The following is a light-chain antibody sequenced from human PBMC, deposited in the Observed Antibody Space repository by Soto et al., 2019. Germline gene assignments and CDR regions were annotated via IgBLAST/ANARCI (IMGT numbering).Light chain of an antibody. CDR2: DIF. J-gene: IGKJ4*01. V-gene: IGKV3D-15*01. CDR3: QQYDNSFT. Sequence: EIVMTQSPATLSVSPGERATLSCRASQSVGSDLAWYQQKPGQAPRLVNYDIFTRAPGVPTRISGSGSGTEFTLTISSLQSEDFAVYYCQQYDNSFTFGGGTKVDIK. CDR1: QSVGSD.